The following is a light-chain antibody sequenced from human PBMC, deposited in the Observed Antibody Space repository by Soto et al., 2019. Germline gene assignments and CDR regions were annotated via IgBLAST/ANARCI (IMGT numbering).Light chain of an antibody. J-gene: IGKJ1*01. V-gene: IGKV3-20*01. CDR1: QSVSSSY. CDR3: QQYGSAPWT. Sequence: EIVLTQSPGTLSLSPGERPTLSCRASQSVSSSYLAWYQQKPGQAPRLLIYGASSRATGIPDRFSGSGSGTDLTLTISRLEPEDFAVYYCQQYGSAPWTFGQGTKVEIK. CDR2: GAS.